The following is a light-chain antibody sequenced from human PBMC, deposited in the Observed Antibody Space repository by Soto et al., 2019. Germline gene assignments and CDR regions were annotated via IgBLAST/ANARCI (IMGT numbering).Light chain of an antibody. CDR3: QQRSNRSHLYT. V-gene: IGKV3-11*01. CDR1: QSVSSY. Sequence: EIVLTQSPATLSLSPGERATLSCRASQSVSSYLAWYQQKPGQAPRLLIYDASNRATGIPARFSGSGSGTDVTLFTISLGSVDFAVYDGQQRSNRSHLYTFGQGTKLEIK. J-gene: IGKJ2*01. CDR2: DAS.